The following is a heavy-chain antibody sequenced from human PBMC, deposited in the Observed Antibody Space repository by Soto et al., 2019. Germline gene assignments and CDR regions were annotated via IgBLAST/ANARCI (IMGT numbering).Heavy chain of an antibody. CDR2: ISGGGDAA. V-gene: IGHV3-23*01. J-gene: IGHJ2*01. Sequence: EVQVLESGGGLVQPGGSLRLSCAGSGFTFINYAMNWVRQAPGKGLEWVSSISGGGDAAFFPDSVRGRFSISRDNSKNTVTLQMNSLGDEDTAVYYGARKILGSTSRANYWYFDLWGRGTLVTVSS. CDR1: GFTFINYA. CDR3: ARKILGSTSRANYWYFDL. D-gene: IGHD2-2*01.